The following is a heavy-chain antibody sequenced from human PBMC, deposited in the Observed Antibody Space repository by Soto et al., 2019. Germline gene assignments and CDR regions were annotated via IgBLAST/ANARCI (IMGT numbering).Heavy chain of an antibody. V-gene: IGHV4-34*01. D-gene: IGHD3-16*02. J-gene: IGHJ5*02. CDR3: ARGLYDYIWGSYRYTPNWFDP. CDR2: INHSGST. Sequence: PSETLSLTCAVYGGSFSGYYWSWIRQPPGKGLEWIGEINHSGSTNYNPSLKSRVTISVDTSKNQFSLKLSSVTAADTAVYYCARGLYDYIWGSYRYTPNWFDPWGQGTLVTVSS. CDR1: GGSFSGYY.